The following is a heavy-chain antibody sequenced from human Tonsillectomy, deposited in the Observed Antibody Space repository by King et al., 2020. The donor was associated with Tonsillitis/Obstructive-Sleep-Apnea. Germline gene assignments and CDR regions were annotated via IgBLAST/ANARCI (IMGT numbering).Heavy chain of an antibody. D-gene: IGHD5-24*01. J-gene: IGHJ3*02. Sequence: VQLVESGGGVVQPGRSLRLSCAASGFTFSNFGMHWVRQAPGKGLEWVAFIWNDGRHKFYADSVKGRFTISRDNSKNTLYLQMNSLRAEDTAVYFCARKTGYNLGAFDIWGQGTMVTVSS. CDR3: ARKTGYNLGAFDI. V-gene: IGHV3-33*01. CDR2: IWNDGRHK. CDR1: GFTFSNFG.